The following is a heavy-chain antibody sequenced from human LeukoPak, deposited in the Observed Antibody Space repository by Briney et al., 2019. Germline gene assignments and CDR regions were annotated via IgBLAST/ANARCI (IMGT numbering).Heavy chain of an antibody. CDR3: ARGQYYDFWSGYFAGDEYLDY. V-gene: IGHV1-69*04. Sequence: SVKVSCKASGGTFSSYAISWVRQAPGQGLEWMGRIIPILGIANYAQKFQGRVTITADKSTSTAYMELNSLRAEDTAVYYCARGQYYDFWSGYFAGDEYLDYWGQGTLVTVSS. J-gene: IGHJ4*02. CDR1: GGTFSSYA. D-gene: IGHD3-3*01. CDR2: IIPILGIA.